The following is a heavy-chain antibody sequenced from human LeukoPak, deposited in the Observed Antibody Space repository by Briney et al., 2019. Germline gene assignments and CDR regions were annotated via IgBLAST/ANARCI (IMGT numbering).Heavy chain of an antibody. D-gene: IGHD5-24*01. J-gene: IGHJ4*02. CDR1: GFTVISNY. V-gene: IGHV3-66*02. Sequence: GGSLRLSCAASGFTVISNYLTWVRQAPGKGLEWVSVFYSGGSTYYADSVKGRFTISRDTSKNTLFLQMNSLRAEDTAVYYRARGDGYNLFENWGQGTLVTVSS. CDR3: ARGDGYNLFEN. CDR2: FYSGGST.